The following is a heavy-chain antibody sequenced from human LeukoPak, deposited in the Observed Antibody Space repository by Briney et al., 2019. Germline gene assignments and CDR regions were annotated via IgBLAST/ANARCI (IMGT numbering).Heavy chain of an antibody. CDR1: GGTFSSYA. D-gene: IGHD2-2*01. CDR2: IIPILGIA. Sequence: SVKVSCKASGGTFSSYAISWVRQAPGQGLEWMGRIIPILGIANYAQKFQGRVTITADKSTSTAYMELSSLRAADTAVYYCARDREVVPAAFDYWGQGTLVTVSS. CDR3: ARDREVVPAAFDY. V-gene: IGHV1-69*04. J-gene: IGHJ4*02.